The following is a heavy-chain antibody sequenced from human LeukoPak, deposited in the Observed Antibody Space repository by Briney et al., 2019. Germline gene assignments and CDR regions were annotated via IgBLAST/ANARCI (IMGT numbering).Heavy chain of an antibody. D-gene: IGHD4-17*01. CDR3: ARGLNYGDYLGS. J-gene: IGHJ4*02. Sequence: PSETLSLTCTVSGGSISSYYWSWIRQPPGKGLEWIGYIYYSGSTNYNPSLKSRVTISVDTSKNQFSLRLSSVTAADTAVYYCARGLNYGDYLGSWGQGTLVTVSS. V-gene: IGHV4-59*12. CDR1: GGSISSYY. CDR2: IYYSGST.